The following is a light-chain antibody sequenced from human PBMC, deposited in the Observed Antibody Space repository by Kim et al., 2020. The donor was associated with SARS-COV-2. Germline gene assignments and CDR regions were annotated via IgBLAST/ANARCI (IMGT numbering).Light chain of an antibody. Sequence: GQSITISCTGTSSDVGNYNYVSWYQQHPGKAPKLMIYGVNNRPSGVSNRFSGSKSANTASLTISGVQAEDEADYYCSSYTTSRTWVFGGGTKLTVL. V-gene: IGLV2-14*03. CDR2: GVN. J-gene: IGLJ3*02. CDR3: SSYTTSRTWV. CDR1: SSDVGNYNY.